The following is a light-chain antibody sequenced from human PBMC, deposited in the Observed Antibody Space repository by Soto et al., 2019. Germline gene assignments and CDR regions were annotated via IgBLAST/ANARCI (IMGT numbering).Light chain of an antibody. CDR3: SSYADSNNFV. V-gene: IGLV2-14*02. CDR1: NSDVGRYNL. J-gene: IGLJ1*01. CDR2: EGS. Sequence: QSVLTQPASVSGSPGQSTAITCTGTNSDVGRYNLVSWYQQHPGKAPKLMIYEGSKRPSGVSTRFSGSKSGNTASLTVSGLQAEDEADYYCSSYADSNNFVFGTGTKVTVL.